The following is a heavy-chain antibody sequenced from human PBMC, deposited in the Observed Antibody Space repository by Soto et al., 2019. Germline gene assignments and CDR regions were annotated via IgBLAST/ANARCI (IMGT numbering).Heavy chain of an antibody. Sequence: QVQLVQSGAEVKKPGSSVKFSCKAYGGTFSSYAISWVRQAPGQGLEWMGGIIPIFGTANYAQKFQGRVAITADESTSTAYMELSSLRSEDTAVYYCARERSIAARPGKPDVWGQGTTVTVSS. CDR2: IIPIFGTA. CDR3: ARERSIAARPGKPDV. V-gene: IGHV1-69*01. J-gene: IGHJ6*02. D-gene: IGHD6-6*01. CDR1: GGTFSSYA.